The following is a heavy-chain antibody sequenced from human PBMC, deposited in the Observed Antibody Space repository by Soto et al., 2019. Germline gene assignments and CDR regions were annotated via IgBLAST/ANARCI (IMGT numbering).Heavy chain of an antibody. CDR3: ARHSDSSGWAGGDY. J-gene: IGHJ4*02. CDR1: GGSISSSSYY. Sequence: SETLSLTCTVSGGSISSSSYYWGWIRQPPGKGLEWIGSIYYSGSTYYNPSLKSRVTISVDTSKNQFSLKLSSVTAADTAVYYCARHSDSSGWAGGDYWGQGTLVTVSS. V-gene: IGHV4-39*01. D-gene: IGHD6-19*01. CDR2: IYYSGST.